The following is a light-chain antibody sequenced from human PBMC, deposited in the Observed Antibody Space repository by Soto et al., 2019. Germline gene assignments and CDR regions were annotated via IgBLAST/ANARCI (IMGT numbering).Light chain of an antibody. CDR3: QQYGSSPSIT. V-gene: IGKV3-20*01. Sequence: EILLTQSPCTLSLSPGEGATLSCGASQSVSSSYLAWYQQKPAQAPRLLIYGASSRATGIPDRFSGSGSGTDFTLTISRLEPQDFAVYYCQQYGSSPSITFGQGTRLEIK. CDR1: QSVSSSY. J-gene: IGKJ5*01. CDR2: GAS.